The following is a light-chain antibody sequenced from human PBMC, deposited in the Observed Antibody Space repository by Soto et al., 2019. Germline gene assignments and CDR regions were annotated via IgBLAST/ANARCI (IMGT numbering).Light chain of an antibody. CDR1: STDVGKYNL. J-gene: IGLJ2*01. Sequence: QSALTQPASVSGSPGQSITISCTGTSTDVGKYNLVSWYQQHSGEAPKLMIYEVIKRPSGVSNRFSGSKSGNTASLTISGLQAEDEADYYCSSHAGRGTVVFGGGTKRTVL. CDR3: SSHAGRGTVV. V-gene: IGLV2-23*02. CDR2: EVI.